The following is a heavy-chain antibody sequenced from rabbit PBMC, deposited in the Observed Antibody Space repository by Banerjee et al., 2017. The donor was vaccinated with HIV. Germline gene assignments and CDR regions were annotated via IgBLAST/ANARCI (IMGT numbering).Heavy chain of an antibody. Sequence: VRQAQGKGLEWIACINSNTGNTVYASWAKGSFTISKTSSKTVNLQLNSLTAADTASYFCERGDACSSWGLDLWGQGTLVTVS. J-gene: IGHJ3*01. V-gene: IGHV1S40*01. D-gene: IGHD4-2*01. CDR3: ERGDACSSWGLDL. CDR2: INSNTGNT.